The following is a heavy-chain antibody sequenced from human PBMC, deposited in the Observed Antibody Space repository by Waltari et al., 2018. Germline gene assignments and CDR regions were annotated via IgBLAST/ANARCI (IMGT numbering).Heavy chain of an antibody. V-gene: IGHV4-4*07. CDR1: GVSVSSSF. Sequence: QVHLQESGPRLVKPSATLSLTCTVSGVSVSSSFWSWIRQPAGKGLQWIGRIYLTGTTNYNPSLKSRVTISVDTSKNEVSLKLNSVTAADTAIYYCARDSSGVPLDSWGQGTQVTVSS. CDR3: ARDSSGVPLDS. J-gene: IGHJ4*02. D-gene: IGHD6-19*01. CDR2: IYLTGTT.